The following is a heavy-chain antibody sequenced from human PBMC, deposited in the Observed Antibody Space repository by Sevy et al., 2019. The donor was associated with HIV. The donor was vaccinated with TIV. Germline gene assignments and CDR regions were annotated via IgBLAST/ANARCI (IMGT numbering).Heavy chain of an antibody. CDR3: AREKEYYYDSSGYCDY. J-gene: IGHJ4*02. Sequence: GGSLRLSCAASGFTFSDYYMSWIRQAPGKGLEWVSYISSSGSTIYYADSVKGRFTISRDNAKNSLYLQMNSLRAEDTAVYYCAREKEYYYDSSGYCDYWGQGTLVTVSS. CDR1: GFTFSDYY. V-gene: IGHV3-11*01. D-gene: IGHD3-22*01. CDR2: ISSSGSTI.